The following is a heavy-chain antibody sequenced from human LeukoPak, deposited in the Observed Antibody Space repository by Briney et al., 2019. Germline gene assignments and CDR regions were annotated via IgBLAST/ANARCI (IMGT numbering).Heavy chain of an antibody. Sequence: GASVKVSCKASGYTFTSYDINWVRQATGQGLEWMGWMNPNSGNTGYAQKFQGRVTMTRNTSISTAYMELSSLRSEDTAVHYCASYSSSSDIRYFDYWGQGTLVTVSS. J-gene: IGHJ4*02. CDR3: ASYSSSSDIRYFDY. D-gene: IGHD6-6*01. CDR1: GYTFTSYD. V-gene: IGHV1-8*01. CDR2: MNPNSGNT.